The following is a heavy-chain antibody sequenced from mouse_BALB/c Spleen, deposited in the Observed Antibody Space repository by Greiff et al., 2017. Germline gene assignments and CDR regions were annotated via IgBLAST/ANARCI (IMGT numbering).Heavy chain of an antibody. CDR3: ARWSTMITTAWFAY. J-gene: IGHJ3*01. D-gene: IGHD2-4*01. Sequence: EVKLMESGPSLVKPSQTLSLTCSVTGDSITSGYWNWIRKFPGNKLEYMGYISYSGSTYYNPSLKSRISITRDTSKNQYYLQLNSVTTEDTATYYCARWSTMITTAWFAYWGQGTLVTVSA. CDR1: GDSITSGY. V-gene: IGHV3-8*02. CDR2: ISYSGST.